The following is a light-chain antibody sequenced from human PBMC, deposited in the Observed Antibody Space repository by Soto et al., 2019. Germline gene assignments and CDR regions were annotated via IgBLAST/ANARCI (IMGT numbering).Light chain of an antibody. CDR1: SSDDGGYNY. Sequence: QSALTQPASVSGSPGQSITISCTGTSSDDGGYNYVSWYQQHPGKAPKLMIYDVSNRPSGVSNRFSGSKSGNTASLTISGLQAEDEAEYYCSSYTSSSTLDVFGTGTKVTVL. CDR3: SSYTSSSTLDV. V-gene: IGLV2-14*01. CDR2: DVS. J-gene: IGLJ1*01.